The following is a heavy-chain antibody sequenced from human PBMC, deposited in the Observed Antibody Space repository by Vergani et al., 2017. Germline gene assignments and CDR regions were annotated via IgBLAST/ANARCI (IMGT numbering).Heavy chain of an antibody. V-gene: IGHV2-5*02. CDR1: GFSLSTSGVG. CDR3: AHAPVVVAATYFDY. CDR2: IYWDDDK. D-gene: IGHD2-15*01. J-gene: IGHJ4*02. Sequence: QITLKESGPTLVKPTQTLTLTCTFSGFSLSTSGVGVGWIRQPPGKALEWLALIYWDDDKRYSPSLKSRLTITKDTSKNQVVLTMTSMDPVDTATYYCAHAPVVVAATYFDYWGQGTLVTVSS.